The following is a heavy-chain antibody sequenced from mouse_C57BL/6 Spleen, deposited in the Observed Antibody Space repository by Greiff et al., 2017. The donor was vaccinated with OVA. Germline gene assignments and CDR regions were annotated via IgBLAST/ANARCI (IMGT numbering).Heavy chain of an antibody. CDR1: GYAFSSSW. D-gene: IGHD1-1*01. CDR2: IYPGDGDT. CDR3: ARSETTVVATDY. J-gene: IGHJ2*01. V-gene: IGHV1-82*01. Sequence: VQLQQSGPELVKPGASVKISCKASGYAFSSSWMNWVKQRPGKGLEWIGRIYPGDGDTNYNGKFKGKATLTADKSSSTAYMQLSSLTSEDSAVYFCARSETTVVATDYWGQGTTLTVSS.